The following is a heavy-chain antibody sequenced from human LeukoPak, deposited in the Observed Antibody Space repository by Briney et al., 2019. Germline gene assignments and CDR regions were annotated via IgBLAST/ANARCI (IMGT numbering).Heavy chain of an antibody. V-gene: IGHV1-2*06. CDR3: ARVFSSWNADCNDY. CDR1: GYTFTGYY. Sequence: GASVKVSCKASGYTFTGYYMHWVRQAPGQGLEWMGRINPNSGGTNYAQKFQGRVTMTRDTSISTAYMELSRLRSDDTAVYYCARVFSSWNADCNDYWGQGTLVTVSS. CDR2: INPNSGGT. J-gene: IGHJ4*02. D-gene: IGHD6-13*01.